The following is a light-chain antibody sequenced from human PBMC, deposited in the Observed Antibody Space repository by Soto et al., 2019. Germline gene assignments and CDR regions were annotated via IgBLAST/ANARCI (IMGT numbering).Light chain of an antibody. V-gene: IGKV3-20*01. CDR3: QQYGISPT. J-gene: IGKJ1*01. CDR1: HSVSSNY. CDR2: DVS. Sequence: EIVLTQSPGTLSLSPGGRATLSCRSSHSVSSNYLAWYQQKPGQAPRLLIYDVSSRATGIPDRFSGSGSGTDFTLTLSRLEPVDFAVYYCQQYGISPTFGQGTKVEIK.